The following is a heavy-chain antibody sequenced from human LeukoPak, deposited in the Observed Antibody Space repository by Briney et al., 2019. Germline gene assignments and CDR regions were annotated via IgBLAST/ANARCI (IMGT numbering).Heavy chain of an antibody. Sequence: ASVKVSCKASGYTFTSYDINWVRQAPGQGLEWMGWISAYNGNTNYAQKLQGRVTMTTDTSTSTAYMELRSLRSDDTAVYYCARLTYYYVWSGYSAYFDYWGQGTLVTVSS. CDR3: ARLTYYYVWSGYSAYFDY. CDR2: ISAYNGNT. V-gene: IGHV1-18*01. J-gene: IGHJ4*02. CDR1: GYTFTSYD. D-gene: IGHD3-3*01.